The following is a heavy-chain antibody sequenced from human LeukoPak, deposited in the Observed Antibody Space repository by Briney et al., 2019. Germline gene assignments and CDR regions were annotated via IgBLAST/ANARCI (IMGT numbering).Heavy chain of an antibody. CDR3: ARDLFGWSLDP. CDR2: VDNDGWAT. Sequence: GGSLRLSCAASGFSLVNFEMNWVRQAPGKGLEWIAYVDNDGWATSYYADSVKGRFTITRDDAKNSLYLQMDSLTVEDTAVYYCARDLFGWSLDPWGQGTLVSVSS. D-gene: IGHD3-3*01. CDR1: GFSLVNFE. J-gene: IGHJ5*02. V-gene: IGHV3-48*03.